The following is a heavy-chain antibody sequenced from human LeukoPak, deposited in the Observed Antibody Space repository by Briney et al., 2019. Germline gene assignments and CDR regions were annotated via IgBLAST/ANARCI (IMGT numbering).Heavy chain of an antibody. D-gene: IGHD2-2*01. J-gene: IGHJ4*02. V-gene: IGHV3-74*03. CDR1: GFTFSSYG. CDR3: ARDWYHAIDY. CDR2: ITSDGIST. Sequence: PGGSLRLSCAASGFTFSSYGMSWVRQPPGKGLVWVARITSDGISTTYAESVKGRFTISRDNAKNTLYLQMNSLRAEDTAVYYCARDWYHAIDYWGQGALVTVSS.